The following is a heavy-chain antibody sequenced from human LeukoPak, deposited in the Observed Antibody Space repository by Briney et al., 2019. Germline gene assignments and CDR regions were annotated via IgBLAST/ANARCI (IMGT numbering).Heavy chain of an antibody. Sequence: GASAKVSCKASGYTFTSYGISWVRQAPGQGLEWMGWISAYNGNTNYAQKLQGRVTMTTDTSTSTAYMELRSLRSDDTAVYYCARGRGLEGVGLSDYWCQGTLVTVSS. V-gene: IGHV1-18*01. CDR2: ISAYNGNT. CDR1: GYTFTSYG. D-gene: IGHD1-1*01. J-gene: IGHJ4*02. CDR3: ARGRGLEGVGLSDY.